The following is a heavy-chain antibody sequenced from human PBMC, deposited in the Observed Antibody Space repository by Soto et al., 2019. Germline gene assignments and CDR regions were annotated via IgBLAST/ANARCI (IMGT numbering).Heavy chain of an antibody. V-gene: IGHV1-18*01. CDR2: ISAYNGNT. Sequence: VASVKVSCKASGYTFTSYGISWVRQAPGQGLEWMGWISAYNGNTNYAQKLQGRVTMTTDTSTSTAHMELRSLRSDDTAVYYCARVDYYDVWSGSFPYMDVWGKGTTVTVSS. J-gene: IGHJ6*03. CDR1: GYTFTSYG. CDR3: ARVDYYDVWSGSFPYMDV. D-gene: IGHD3-3*01.